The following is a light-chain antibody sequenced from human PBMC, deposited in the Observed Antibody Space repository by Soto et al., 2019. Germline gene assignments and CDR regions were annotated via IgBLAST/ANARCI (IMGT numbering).Light chain of an antibody. J-gene: IGKJ1*01. CDR2: DAS. V-gene: IGKV1-5*01. Sequence: DIQMTQSPSTLSASVGDRVTITCRASQSVRSWLAWYQQKPGRAPKFLIYDASSLESGVPSRFSGSGSGTEFTLTISNLQPDDFATYYCQQTYTIPRTFGQGTTVEI. CDR3: QQTYTIPRT. CDR1: QSVRSW.